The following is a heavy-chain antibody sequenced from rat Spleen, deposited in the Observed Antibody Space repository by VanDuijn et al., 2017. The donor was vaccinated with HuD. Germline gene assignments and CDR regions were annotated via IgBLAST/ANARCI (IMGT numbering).Heavy chain of an antibody. CDR1: GFTFTNYD. V-gene: IGHV5S23*01. CDR2: ISTGGTNT. Sequence: EVQLVESDGGLVQPGRSLKLSCAASGFTFTNYDMAWVRQAPTKGLEWIASISTGGTNTYYRGSVKGRFTISRDSAKSTLYLQMDSLRSEDTATYYCTRGYVMDAWGQGASVTVSS. CDR3: TRGYVMDA. J-gene: IGHJ4*01.